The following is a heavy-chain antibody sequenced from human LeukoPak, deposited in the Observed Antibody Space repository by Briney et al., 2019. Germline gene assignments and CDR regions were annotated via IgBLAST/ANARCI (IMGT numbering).Heavy chain of an antibody. CDR2: INPSGGST. J-gene: IGHJ4*02. V-gene: IGHV1-46*01. D-gene: IGHD3-10*01. CDR1: GYTFTSYY. Sequence: GASVKVSCKASGYTFTSYYMHWVRQAPGQGLEWMGIINPSGGSTSYAQKFQGRVTMTRDMSTSTVYMELSSLRSEDTAVYYCARVILSVRFGEAIRYFDYWGQGTLVTVSS. CDR3: ARVILSVRFGEAIRYFDY.